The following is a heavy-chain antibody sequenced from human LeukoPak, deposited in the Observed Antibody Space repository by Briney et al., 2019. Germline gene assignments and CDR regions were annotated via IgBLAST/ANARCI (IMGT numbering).Heavy chain of an antibody. J-gene: IGHJ3*02. Sequence: PGGSLRLSCAASGFTVSNNYMTWVRQAPGKGLEWVSYISSSSVTLYYADSVKGRFTISRDNAKNSLYLQMNSLRDEDTAVYYCARSFDIWGQGTMVTVSS. CDR3: ARSFDI. CDR1: GFTVSNNY. V-gene: IGHV3-48*02. CDR2: ISSSSVTL.